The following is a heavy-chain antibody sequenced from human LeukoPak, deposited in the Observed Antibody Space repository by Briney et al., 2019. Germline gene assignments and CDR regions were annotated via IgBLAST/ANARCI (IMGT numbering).Heavy chain of an antibody. J-gene: IGHJ3*02. CDR3: ARAYDILTGYPLNDAFDI. Sequence: ASVKVSCKASGYTFTGYYLHWVRQAPGQGLEWMGWINPNNGVSNDAQKFQGRVTMTRDTSIHTAYMELSRLRTDDTAVYYCARAYDILTGYPLNDAFDIWGQGTMVTVSS. D-gene: IGHD3-9*01. CDR2: INPNNGVS. V-gene: IGHV1-2*02. CDR1: GYTFTGYY.